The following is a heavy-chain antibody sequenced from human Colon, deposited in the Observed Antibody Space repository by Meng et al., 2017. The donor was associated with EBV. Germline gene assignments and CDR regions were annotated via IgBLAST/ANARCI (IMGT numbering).Heavy chain of an antibody. CDR1: GFTFGSFD. V-gene: IGHV3-23*01. CDR3: APRKDYGAP. J-gene: IGHJ5*02. D-gene: IGHD4-17*01. Sequence: EVRLCEAGGGLVQPGGSLRLSCAASGFTFGSFDMSWVRQAPGKGLEWVSSISDNGGSTYYADSVKGRFTVSRDNSKNTLYLQMNSLRAEDTAVYYCAPRKDYGAPWGQGTLVTVSS. CDR2: ISDNGGST.